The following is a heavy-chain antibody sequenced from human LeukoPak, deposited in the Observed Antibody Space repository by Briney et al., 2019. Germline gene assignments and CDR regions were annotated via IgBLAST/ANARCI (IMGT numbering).Heavy chain of an antibody. V-gene: IGHV4-30-4*08. J-gene: IGHJ5*02. D-gene: IGHD5-18*01. CDR2: IYYSGST. CDR1: GGSISSGDYY. CDR3: AREGYLRKNWFDP. Sequence: SETLSLTCTVSGGSISSGDYYWSWIRQPPGKGLEWIGYIYYSGSTYYNPSLKSRVTISVDTSKNQFSLKLSSVTPAATAVYYCAREGYLRKNWFDPWGQGTLVTVFS.